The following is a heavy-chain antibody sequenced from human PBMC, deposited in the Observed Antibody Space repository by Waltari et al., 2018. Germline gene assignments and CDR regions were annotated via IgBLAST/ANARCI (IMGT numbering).Heavy chain of an antibody. Sequence: EVQLVESGGGLVKPGGSLRLSCATSGFTFSSYSMNWVRQAPGKGLEWVSSISSSSSYIYYADSVKGRFTISRDNAKNSLYLQMNSLRAEDTAVYYCARQSGLDAFDIWGQGTMVTVSS. CDR2: ISSSSSYI. J-gene: IGHJ3*02. D-gene: IGHD6-25*01. V-gene: IGHV3-21*01. CDR3: ARQSGLDAFDI. CDR1: GFTFSSYS.